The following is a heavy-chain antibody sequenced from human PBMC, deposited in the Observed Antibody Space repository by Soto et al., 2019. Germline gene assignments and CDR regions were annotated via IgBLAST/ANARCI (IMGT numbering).Heavy chain of an antibody. CDR1: GFTFSSYW. Sequence: GGSLRLSCAASGFTFSSYWMSWVRQAPGKGLEWVAYIKQDGSQKDYVDSAKGRFTISRDNAKNSLYLQMNSLRAEDTAVYYCATYHPFDYWGQGTLVTVSS. CDR2: IKQDGSQK. J-gene: IGHJ4*02. D-gene: IGHD2-2*01. V-gene: IGHV3-7*03. CDR3: ATYHPFDY.